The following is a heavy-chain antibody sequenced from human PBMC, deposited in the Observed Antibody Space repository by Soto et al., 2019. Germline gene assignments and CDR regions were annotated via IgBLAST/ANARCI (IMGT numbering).Heavy chain of an antibody. Sequence: QVQLQESGPGLVKPSQTLSLSCTVSGDSISSGDHYWSWIRQPPGKGLEWIAHISYGGYTFYNPSLQSRITMSVDTSKNPAYLKLSSVTAADTAVYYCASRTGSFVSFFDNWGQGTPVTVS. CDR3: ASRTGSFVSFFDN. D-gene: IGHD2-8*02. CDR1: GDSISSGDHY. V-gene: IGHV4-30-4*01. CDR2: ISYGGYT. J-gene: IGHJ4*02.